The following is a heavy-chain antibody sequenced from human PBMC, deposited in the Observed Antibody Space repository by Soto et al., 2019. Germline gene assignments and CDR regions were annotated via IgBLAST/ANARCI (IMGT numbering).Heavy chain of an antibody. J-gene: IGHJ6*03. CDR3: ARWAVAGSYYYYYMDV. D-gene: IGHD6-19*01. CDR1: GYTFTSYG. Sequence: ASVKVSCKASGYTFTSYGINWVRQATGQGLEWMGWMNPNSGNTGYAQKFQGRVTMTRNTSISTAYMELSSLRSEDTAVYYCARWAVAGSYYYYYMDVWGKGTTVTVLL. CDR2: MNPNSGNT. V-gene: IGHV1-8*01.